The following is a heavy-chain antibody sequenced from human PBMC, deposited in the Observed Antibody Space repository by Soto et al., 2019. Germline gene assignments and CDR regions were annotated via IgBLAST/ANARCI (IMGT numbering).Heavy chain of an antibody. CDR1: GFSFSSYA. D-gene: IGHD6-6*01. V-gene: IGHV3-23*01. CDR3: AKQGAAQGYVDV. CDR2: ISGSGGSA. J-gene: IGHJ6*03. Sequence: EVQLLESGGGLVQPGGSLRLSCAASGFSFSSYAISWVRQAPGKGLEWVSAISGSGGSAYYAHSVKGRFTFSRDNSKDTLYLQMNSLRDEDTAVYYCAKQGAAQGYVDVWGKGTTVTVSS.